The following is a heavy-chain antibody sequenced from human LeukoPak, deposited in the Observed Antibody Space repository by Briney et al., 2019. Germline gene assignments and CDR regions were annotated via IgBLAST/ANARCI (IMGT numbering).Heavy chain of an antibody. CDR2: ISGSGGST. D-gene: IGHD3-9*01. Sequence: GGSLRLSCAASGFTFSSYAMSWVRQAPGKGLEWVSAISGSGGSTYYADSVKGRFTISRDNSKNTLYLKMNSLRAEDTAVYYCATPPPVLRYFDWLLPPDAFDIWGKGTMVTVSS. V-gene: IGHV3-23*01. CDR3: ATPPPVLRYFDWLLPPDAFDI. CDR1: GFTFSSYA. J-gene: IGHJ3*02.